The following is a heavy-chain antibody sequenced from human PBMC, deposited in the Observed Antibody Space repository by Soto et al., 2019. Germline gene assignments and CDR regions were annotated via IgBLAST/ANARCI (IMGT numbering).Heavy chain of an antibody. Sequence: EVQLVESGGGLVQPGGSLRLSCAASGSTFSSSEMHWVRQAPGKGLGWVSYISKRSSVIYYADSVMGRFTIYRDNAKNLLYLKMNSPGDEDTAVYFCASVNLRFSYGIDVWGQGTTVTVSS. CDR3: ASVNLRFSYGIDV. D-gene: IGHD3-3*01. CDR2: ISKRSSVI. V-gene: IGHV3-48*03. CDR1: GSTFSSSE. J-gene: IGHJ6*02.